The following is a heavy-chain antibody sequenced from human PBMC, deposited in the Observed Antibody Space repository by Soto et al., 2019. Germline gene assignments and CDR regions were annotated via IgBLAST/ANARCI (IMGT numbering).Heavy chain of an antibody. V-gene: IGHV3-23*01. CDR1: GFRFSSYS. CDR3: ATMNGYFEY. CDR2: ITATGDRT. J-gene: IGHJ4*02. Sequence: PGGSLRLSCGDSGFRFSSYSMSWVRQTPGKGLEWVAAITATGDRTYYADSVTGRFTISRDNSKKTHYLQMTSLRAEDTAMYYCATMNGYFEYWGQGTPVTVSS. D-gene: IGHD3-22*01.